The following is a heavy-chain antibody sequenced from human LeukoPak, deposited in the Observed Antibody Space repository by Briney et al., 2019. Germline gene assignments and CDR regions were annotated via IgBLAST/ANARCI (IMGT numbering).Heavy chain of an antibody. V-gene: IGHV4-61*01. J-gene: IGHJ3*02. Sequence: SETLSLSCTVPGGSLSSSIYYWSWIRQPPGKGLEWIGYIYHSGTTNYNPSLKSRVTISFDTSKNRFSLKLRSVTAADTALYYCARHKYSYVSYAYCIWGPVTMVSVS. CDR3: ARHKYSYVSYAYCI. CDR1: GGSLSSSIYY. CDR2: IYHSGTT. D-gene: IGHD5-18*01.